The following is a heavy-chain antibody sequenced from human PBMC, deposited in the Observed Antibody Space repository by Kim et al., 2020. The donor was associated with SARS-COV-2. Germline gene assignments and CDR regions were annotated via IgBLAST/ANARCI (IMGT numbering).Heavy chain of an antibody. CDR1: GGSISTYY. J-gene: IGHJ4*02. D-gene: IGHD1-26*01. CDR2: VYYSGST. V-gene: IGHV4-59*01. Sequence: SETLSLTCTVSGGSISTYYWSWIRQPPGKGLEWIGYVYYSGSTSYNPSLKSRVTISVDTSKNQFSLKLSSVTAADTAVYYCARDRPSGSHRGIDYWGQGTLLTVSS. CDR3: ARDRPSGSHRGIDY.